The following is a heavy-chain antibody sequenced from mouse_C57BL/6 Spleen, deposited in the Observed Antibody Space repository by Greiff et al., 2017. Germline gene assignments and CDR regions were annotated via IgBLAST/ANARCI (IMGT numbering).Heavy chain of an antibody. CDR3: ARGHDYDWFAY. CDR2: INPSSGYT. CDR1: GYTFTSYT. J-gene: IGHJ3*01. Sequence: QVQLQQSGAELARPGASVKMSCKASGYTFTSYTMHWVKQRPGQGLEWIGYINPSSGYTKYNQKFKDKATLTADKSSSTAYMQLSSLTSEDSAVYYCARGHDYDWFAYWGQGTLVTVSA. V-gene: IGHV1-4*01. D-gene: IGHD2-4*01.